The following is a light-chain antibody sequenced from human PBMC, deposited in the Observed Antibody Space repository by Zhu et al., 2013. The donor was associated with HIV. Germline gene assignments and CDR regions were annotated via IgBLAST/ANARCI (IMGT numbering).Light chain of an antibody. CDR2: GAS. J-gene: IGKJ1*01. CDR1: QSVSSN. CDR3: QQYGNSPRT. V-gene: IGKV3-20*01. Sequence: PGERATLSCRASQSVSSNLAWYQQKPGQAPRLLIYGASVRATGIPDRFSGSGSGTDFTLTISGLEPEDFAVYHCQQYGNSPRTFGQGTKVEIK.